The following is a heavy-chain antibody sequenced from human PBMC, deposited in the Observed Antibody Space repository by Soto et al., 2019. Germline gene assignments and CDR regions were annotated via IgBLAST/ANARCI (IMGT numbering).Heavy chain of an antibody. CDR1: GFPFRSYA. J-gene: IGHJ4*01. Sequence: LSLSFAASGFPFRSYAMSWVRQAPGKGLEWVSAISGSGGSTYYADSVKGRFTISRDNSKNTLYLQMNSLRAEDTAVYYCAKNHSRSWCQINRVHAYWGHGTRVTSST. CDR3: AKNHSRSWCQINRVHAY. D-gene: IGHD6-13*01. CDR2: ISGSGGST. V-gene: IGHV3-23*01.